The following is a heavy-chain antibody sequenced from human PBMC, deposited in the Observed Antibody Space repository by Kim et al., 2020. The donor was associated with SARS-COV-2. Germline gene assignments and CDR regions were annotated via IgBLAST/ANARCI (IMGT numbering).Heavy chain of an antibody. CDR3: ARGYDILNWFDP. CDR1: GGSISSSSYY. V-gene: IGHV4-39*01. Sequence: SETLSLTCTVSGGSISSSSYYWGWIRQPPGKGLEWIGSIYYSGSTYYNPSLKSRVTISVDTSKNQFSLKLSSVTAADTAVYYCARGYDILNWFDPWGQGTLVTVSS. J-gene: IGHJ5*02. CDR2: IYYSGST. D-gene: IGHD3-9*01.